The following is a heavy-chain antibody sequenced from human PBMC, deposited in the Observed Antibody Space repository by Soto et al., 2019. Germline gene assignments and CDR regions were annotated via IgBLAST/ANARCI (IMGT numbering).Heavy chain of an antibody. J-gene: IGHJ6*03. CDR1: GFTFSSYA. CDR3: AKFGNYDILTGYYPDYYYYYMDV. CDR2: ISGSGGST. Sequence: GGSLRLSCAASGFTFSSYAMSWVRQAPGKGLEWVSAISGSGGSTYYADSVKGRFTISRDNSKNTLYLQMNSLRAEDTAVYYCAKFGNYDILTGYYPDYYYYYMDVWGKGTRVTVSS. V-gene: IGHV3-23*01. D-gene: IGHD3-9*01.